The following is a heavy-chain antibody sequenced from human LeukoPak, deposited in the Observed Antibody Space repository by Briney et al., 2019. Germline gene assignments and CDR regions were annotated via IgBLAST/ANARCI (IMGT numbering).Heavy chain of an antibody. V-gene: IGHV3-23*01. J-gene: IGHJ4*02. Sequence: GGSLRLSCATSGFIFSNYAVNWVRQAPGKGLEWVSIISGSGDTTYYADSVKGRFTISRDTSKNTLYLQMNSLRADDTAVYYCAKDPYSSPYYGPGYLGQGTLVTVSS. D-gene: IGHD6-19*01. CDR3: AKDPYSSPYYGPGY. CDR1: GFIFSNYA. CDR2: ISGSGDTT.